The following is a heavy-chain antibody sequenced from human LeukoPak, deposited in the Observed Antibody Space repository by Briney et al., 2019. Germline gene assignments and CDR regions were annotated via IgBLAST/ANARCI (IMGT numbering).Heavy chain of an antibody. J-gene: IGHJ4*02. D-gene: IGHD3-22*01. CDR2: IKQDGSEK. V-gene: IGHV3-7*01. CDR1: GFTFSSYW. Sequence: GGSLRLSCAASGFTFSSYWMSWVRQAPGKGLEWVANIKQDGSEKYYVDSVKGRFTISRDDAKNSLYLQMNSLRAEDTAVYYCARDQQGYYDSSGQLDYWGQGTLVTVSS. CDR3: ARDQQGYYDSSGQLDY.